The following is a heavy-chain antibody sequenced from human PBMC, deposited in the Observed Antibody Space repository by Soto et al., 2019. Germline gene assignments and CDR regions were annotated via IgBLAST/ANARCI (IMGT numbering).Heavy chain of an antibody. D-gene: IGHD3-3*01. CDR1: GGTFSSDA. CDR2: IIPIFGTA. J-gene: IGHJ6*02. Sequence: ASVKVSCKASGGTFSSDAISWVRQAPGQGLEWMGGIIPIFGTANYAQKFQGRVTITADESTSTAYMELSSLRSEDTAVYYCARDLLYYDFWSGYLVGYYYGMDVWGQGTTVTVSS. V-gene: IGHV1-69*13. CDR3: ARDLLYYDFWSGYLVGYYYGMDV.